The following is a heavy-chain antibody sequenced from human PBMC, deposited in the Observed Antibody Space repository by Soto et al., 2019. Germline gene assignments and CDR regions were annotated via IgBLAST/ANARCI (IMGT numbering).Heavy chain of an antibody. CDR1: GGSFSGYY. V-gene: IGHV4-34*01. CDR3: ARNRDFSHYWDSSGYRTKPNQKTKFDY. CDR2: INHSGST. Sequence: SETLCLTCAVYGGSFSGYYWSWIRQPPGKGLEWIGEINHSGSTNYNPSLKSRVTISVDTSKNQFSLKLSSVTAADTAVYYCARNRDFSHYWDSSGYRTKPNQKTKFDYWGQGTLVTVSS. J-gene: IGHJ4*02. D-gene: IGHD3-22*01.